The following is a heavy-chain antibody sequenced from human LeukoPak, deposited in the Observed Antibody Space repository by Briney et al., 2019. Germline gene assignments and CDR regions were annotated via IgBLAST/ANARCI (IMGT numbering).Heavy chain of an antibody. CDR3: AKSGSSGWYAVGY. D-gene: IGHD6-19*01. Sequence: GGSLRLSCAASGFIFSNYGMHWVRQAPGKGLEWVAVISYDGSNKYYADSVKGRFTISRDNSKNTLYLQMNSLRAEDTAVYYCAKSGSSGWYAVGYWGQGTLVTVSS. CDR1: GFIFSNYG. CDR2: ISYDGSNK. J-gene: IGHJ4*02. V-gene: IGHV3-30*18.